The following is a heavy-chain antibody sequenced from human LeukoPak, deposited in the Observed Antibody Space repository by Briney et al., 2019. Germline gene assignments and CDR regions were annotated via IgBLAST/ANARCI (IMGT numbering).Heavy chain of an antibody. V-gene: IGHV6-1*01. Sequence: PSETLSLTCAISGDSVSSNSATWNWIRQSPSRGLEWLGRTYYRSKWYNDYAVSVKSRITINPDTSKNQFSLQLNSVTPEDTAVYYCAGDRIDGRSWFRFDPWGQGTLVTVSS. J-gene: IGHJ5*02. CDR2: TYYRSKWYN. D-gene: IGHD6-13*01. CDR3: AGDRIDGRSWFRFDP. CDR1: GDSVSSNSAT.